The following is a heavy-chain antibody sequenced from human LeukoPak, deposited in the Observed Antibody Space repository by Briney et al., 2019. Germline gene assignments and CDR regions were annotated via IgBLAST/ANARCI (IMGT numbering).Heavy chain of an antibody. CDR1: GGSFSGYY. V-gene: IGHV4-34*01. CDR2: INHRGST. D-gene: IGHD5-18*01. CDR3: ASRGRLPFDY. Sequence: SETLSLSCAVYGGSFSGYYWSWVRQPPGKGLEWIGEINHRGSTNYNPTLKSRVTISVDTSKNQFSLKLSSVTAADTAVFYCASRGRLPFDYWGQGTLVTVPS. J-gene: IGHJ4*02.